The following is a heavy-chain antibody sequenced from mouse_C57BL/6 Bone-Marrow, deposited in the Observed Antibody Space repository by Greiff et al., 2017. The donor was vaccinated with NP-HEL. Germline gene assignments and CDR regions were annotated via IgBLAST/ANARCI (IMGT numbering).Heavy chain of an antibody. D-gene: IGHD1-1*01. CDR2: INPNYGTT. V-gene: IGHV1-39*01. CDR1: GYSFTDYN. CDR3: ARAVYYGSSPWYSEV. J-gene: IGHJ1*03. Sequence: VQLKESGPELVKPGASVKISCKASGYSFTDYNMNWVKQSNGKSLEWIGVINPNYGTTSYNQKFKGKATLTVDQSYSTAYLQLNSLTSEDSALYYCARAVYYGSSPWYSEVWGTGTTVTVSS.